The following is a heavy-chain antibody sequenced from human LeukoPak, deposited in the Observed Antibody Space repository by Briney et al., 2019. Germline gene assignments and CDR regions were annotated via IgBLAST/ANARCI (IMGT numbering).Heavy chain of an antibody. V-gene: IGHV1-46*01. CDR1: GYPFSTYW. Sequence: ASVKVPCKASGYPFSTYWLHCLRQAPGQGLEWMGFVKPHYGARIYAQKFQGRITMTRETSTNTVFMELSSPRSEETAVYYCARGLYYYDRSTYDDFDYWGQGTLVTVSS. CDR3: ARGLYYYDRSTYDDFDY. CDR2: VKPHYGAR. J-gene: IGHJ4*02. D-gene: IGHD3-22*01.